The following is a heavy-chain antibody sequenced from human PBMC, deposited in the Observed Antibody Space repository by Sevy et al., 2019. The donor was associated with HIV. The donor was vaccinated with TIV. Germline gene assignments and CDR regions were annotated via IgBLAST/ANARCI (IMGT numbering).Heavy chain of an antibody. Sequence: GGSLRLSCAASGFTLNNYFMGWVRKAPGKGLEWIANINQDGSQKNYVDSVKGRFTITRDNARNLVSLQMNSLRVDDTAVYYCARELWPGDYWGQGPLVTVSS. V-gene: IGHV3-7*01. J-gene: IGHJ4*02. CDR3: ARELWPGDY. CDR1: GFTLNNYF. D-gene: IGHD2-21*01. CDR2: INQDGSQK.